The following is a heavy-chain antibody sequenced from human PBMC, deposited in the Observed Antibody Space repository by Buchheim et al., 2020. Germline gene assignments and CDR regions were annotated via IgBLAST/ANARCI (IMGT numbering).Heavy chain of an antibody. D-gene: IGHD6-6*01. CDR2: ISYDGSNK. V-gene: IGHV3-30-3*01. J-gene: IGHJ4*02. Sequence: QVQLVESGGGVVQPGRSLRLSCAASGFTFSSYAMHWVRQAPGKGLEWVAVISYDGSNKYYADSVKGRFTISRDNSKNTLYLQMNSLRAEDTAVYYCAASIAARAAFDYRGQGAL. CDR1: GFTFSSYA. CDR3: AASIAARAAFDY.